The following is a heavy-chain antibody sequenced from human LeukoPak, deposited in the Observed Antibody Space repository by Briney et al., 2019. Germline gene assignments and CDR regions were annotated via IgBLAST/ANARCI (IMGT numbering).Heavy chain of an antibody. CDR1: GGSISSYY. D-gene: IGHD2-2*01. Sequence: SETLSLTCAFPGGSISSYYWSWIRQPPGKGLEWIGCIYYSGSTNYNPSLKSRVTISVDLSKHPFSMKLSSVTAADTDVYYCARGSCSNIRCHDAFDIWGQGTMVTVSS. V-gene: IGHV4-59*01. J-gene: IGHJ3*02. CDR3: ARGSCSNIRCHDAFDI. CDR2: IYYSGST.